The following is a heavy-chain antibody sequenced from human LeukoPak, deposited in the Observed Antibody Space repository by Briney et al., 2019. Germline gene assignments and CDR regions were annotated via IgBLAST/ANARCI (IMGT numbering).Heavy chain of an antibody. CDR1: GGSISSSNW. J-gene: IGHJ3*02. Sequence: SETLSLTCAVSGGSISSSNWWSWVRQPPGKGLEWIGYIYYSGSTYYNPSLKSRVIISVDTSKNQFSLKLSSVTAADTAVYYCARYHGGAFDIWGQGTMVTVSS. CDR2: IYYSGST. D-gene: IGHD3-10*01. CDR3: ARYHGGAFDI. V-gene: IGHV4-4*02.